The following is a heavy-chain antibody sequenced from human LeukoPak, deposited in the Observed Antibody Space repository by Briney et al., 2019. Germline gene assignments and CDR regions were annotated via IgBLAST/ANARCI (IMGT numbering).Heavy chain of an antibody. D-gene: IGHD3-22*01. J-gene: IGHJ4*02. CDR2: INPSGGST. CDR1: GYTFTSYY. CDR3: ARAKIYYYDSSGPVDY. V-gene: IGHV1-46*01. Sequence: ASVKVSCKASGYTFTSYYMHWVRQAPGQGLEWMGIINPSGGSTSYAQEFQGRVTMTRDTSTSTVYMELSSLRSEDTAVYYCARAKIYYYDSSGPVDYWGQGTLVTVSS.